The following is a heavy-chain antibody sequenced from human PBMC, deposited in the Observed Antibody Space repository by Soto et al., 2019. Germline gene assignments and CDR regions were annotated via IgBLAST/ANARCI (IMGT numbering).Heavy chain of an antibody. CDR1: GGSISSYY. Sequence: NPSETLSLTCTVSGGSISSYYWSWIRQPPGKGLEWIGYIYYSGSTNYNPSLKSRVTISVDTSKNQFSLKLSSVTAADTAVYYCAKFSKGRGGVQNYGMDVWGQGTTVTVSS. D-gene: IGHD2-8*02. V-gene: IGHV4-59*12. CDR3: AKFSKGRGGVQNYGMDV. CDR2: IYYSGST. J-gene: IGHJ6*02.